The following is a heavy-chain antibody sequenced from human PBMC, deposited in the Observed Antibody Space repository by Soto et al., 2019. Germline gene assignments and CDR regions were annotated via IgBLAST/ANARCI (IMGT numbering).Heavy chain of an antibody. V-gene: IGHV1-69*06. CDR2: IIPIFETA. D-gene: IGHD1-26*01. J-gene: IGHJ5*02. Sequence: SVKVSCKASGGTFSSYLISWVRQAPGQGLEWMGGIIPIFETANYAQKFQDRITITADKSTSTAYMELSSLRSEDTAVYYCARGRSESSLGTRRAGFWFDPWGQGTLVTVSS. CDR1: GGTFSSYL. CDR3: ARGRSESSLGTRRAGFWFDP.